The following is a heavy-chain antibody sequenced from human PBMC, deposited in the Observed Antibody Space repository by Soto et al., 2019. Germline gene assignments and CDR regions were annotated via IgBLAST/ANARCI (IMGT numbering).Heavy chain of an antibody. CDR2: VYYTGST. J-gene: IGHJ6*03. CDR1: GGSINSYY. V-gene: IGHV4-59*03. D-gene: IGHD1-7*01. CDR3: AGTTSLQWYYMDV. Sequence: PSETLSLTCTVSGGSINSYYWSWIRQSPGKGLEWIGYVYYTGSTYYNPSLKTRVAISMDTSKNQFSLHLNSVTPADTAVYYCAGTTSLQWYYMDVWDKGTTVTVSS.